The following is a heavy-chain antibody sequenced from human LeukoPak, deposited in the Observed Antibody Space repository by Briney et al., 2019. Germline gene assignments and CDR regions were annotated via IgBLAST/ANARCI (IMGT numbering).Heavy chain of an antibody. V-gene: IGHV3-7*01. D-gene: IGHD6-19*01. CDR2: IKEEGNDK. Sequence: PGGSLRLSCAASGFPFRYYWLAWVRQAPGKGLEWVANIKEEGNDKHYLDSVRGRSTISRDNAGNSMYLQMSSLKPDETAVYFCARSKDRSCPLDSWGQGTLVTVSS. CDR1: GFPFRYYW. CDR3: ARSKDRSCPLDS. J-gene: IGHJ4*02.